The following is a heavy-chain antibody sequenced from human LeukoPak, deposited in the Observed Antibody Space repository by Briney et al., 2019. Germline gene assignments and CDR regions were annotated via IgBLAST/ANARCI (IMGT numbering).Heavy chain of an antibody. V-gene: IGHV3-30*18. Sequence: GGSLRLSCAASGFTFSSYGTHWVRQAPGKGLEWVAVISYDGSNKYYADSVKGRFTISRDNSKNTLYLQMNSLRAEDTCVYYCAKGSDYPDNWGQGTLVTVSS. J-gene: IGHJ4*02. CDR1: GFTFSSYG. CDR3: AKGSDYPDN. CDR2: ISYDGSNK.